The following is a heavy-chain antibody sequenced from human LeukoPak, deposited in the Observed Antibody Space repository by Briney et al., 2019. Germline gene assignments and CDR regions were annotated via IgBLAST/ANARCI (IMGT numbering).Heavy chain of an antibody. J-gene: IGHJ4*02. CDR2: ISYDGSNK. V-gene: IGHV3-30*18. CDR1: GFTFSSYG. D-gene: IGHD1-26*01. Sequence: PGRSLRLACAAYGFTFSSYGMHWVRQAPGKGLEWVAVISYDGSNKYYADSLKGRFTISRDNSKNTLYLQMNSLRAEDTAVYYCAKGRGSYWAPYYFDYWGQGTLVTVSS. CDR3: AKGRGSYWAPYYFDY.